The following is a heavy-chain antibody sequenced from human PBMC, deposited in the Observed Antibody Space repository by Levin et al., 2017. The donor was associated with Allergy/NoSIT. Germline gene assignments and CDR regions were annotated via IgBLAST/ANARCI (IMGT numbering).Heavy chain of an antibody. Sequence: PGGSLRLSCAASGFTFSTNDMTWVRQAPGKGLEWVSTISGSGDSTYSADSVRGRFTISRDNSKSTLYLQMNSLRAEDTAVYYCAKVGSRPYYNYNSRAGRGAFDIWGQGTMVTVSS. J-gene: IGHJ3*02. CDR1: GFTFSTND. V-gene: IGHV3-23*01. D-gene: IGHD3-22*01. CDR2: ISGSGDST. CDR3: AKVGSRPYYNYNSRAGRGAFDI.